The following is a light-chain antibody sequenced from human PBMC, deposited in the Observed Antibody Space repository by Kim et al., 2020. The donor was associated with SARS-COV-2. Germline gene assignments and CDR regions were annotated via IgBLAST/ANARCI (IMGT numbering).Light chain of an antibody. J-gene: IGKJ2*01. CDR1: QNIGDW. CDR3: QRYDPFLYT. Sequence: DIQMTQSPSTLPASVGDRVTITCRASQNIGDWLAWYQQRTGKAPQLLISDASTLERGVPSRFSGSGSGTEFTLTISSLQPDDFATYYWQRYDPFLYTFGQGTKVDI. V-gene: IGKV1-5*01. CDR2: DAS.